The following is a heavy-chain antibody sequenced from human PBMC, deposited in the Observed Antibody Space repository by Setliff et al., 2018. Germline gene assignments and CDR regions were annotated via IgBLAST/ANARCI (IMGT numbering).Heavy chain of an antibody. CDR3: VRAGFDAISNGLDY. D-gene: IGHD3-3*01. Sequence: ASVKVSCKASGYTFTGYYMHWVRQAPGQGLEWMGWINPNSGGTNYAQKFQGWVTMTRDTSISTVYMELNSLRSDDTAVYYCVRAGFDAISNGLDYWGQGTLVTVS. J-gene: IGHJ4*02. CDR2: INPNSGGT. CDR1: GYTFTGYY. V-gene: IGHV1-2*04.